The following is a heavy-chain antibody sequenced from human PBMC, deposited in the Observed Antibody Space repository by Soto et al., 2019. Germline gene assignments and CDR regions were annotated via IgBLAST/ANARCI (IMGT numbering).Heavy chain of an antibody. J-gene: IGHJ6*02. CDR2: IYYSGST. V-gene: IGHV4-61*01. D-gene: IGHD2-2*01. CDR1: GGSISSSSYY. Sequence: PSETLSLTCTVSGGSISSSSYYWSWIRQPPGKGLEWIGYIYYSGSTNYNPSLKSRVTISVDTSKNQFSLKLSSVTAADTAVYYCARPQRSCISTSCFMNPPHYYYGMDVWGQGTTVTVSS. CDR3: ARPQRSCISTSCFMNPPHYYYGMDV.